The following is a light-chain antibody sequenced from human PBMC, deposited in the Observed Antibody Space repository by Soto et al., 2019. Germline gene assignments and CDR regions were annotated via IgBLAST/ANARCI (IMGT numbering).Light chain of an antibody. CDR1: QSVSSA. CDR3: QQYKDWPTT. CDR2: GAS. Sequence: EIVMTQSPATLSVSPGERATLSCRASQSVSSAVAWYQQKRGQAPRLLIYGASTRATGIPARFSGSGSGTQFTLTISSLQSEDFALYYCQQYKDWPTTFGQGTKLDIK. V-gene: IGKV3-15*01. J-gene: IGKJ1*01.